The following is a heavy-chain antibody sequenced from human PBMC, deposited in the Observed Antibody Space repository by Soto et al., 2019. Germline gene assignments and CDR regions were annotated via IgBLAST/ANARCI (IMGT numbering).Heavy chain of an antibody. CDR3: ARGNWNYGYFDY. V-gene: IGHV3-33*01. CDR2: MWYDGSNT. D-gene: IGHD1-7*01. Sequence: QVQLVESGGGVVQPGKSLRLSCAASGFTFSNYGMHWVRQAPGKGLEWVAVMWYDGSNTYYTDSVKGRFTISRDNSKNMLYLQMNNLGAEDTAVYYCARGNWNYGYFDYWGQGTLVTVSS. CDR1: GFTFSNYG. J-gene: IGHJ4*02.